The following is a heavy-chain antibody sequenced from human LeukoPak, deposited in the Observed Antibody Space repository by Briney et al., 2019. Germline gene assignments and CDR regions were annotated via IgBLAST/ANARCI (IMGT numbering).Heavy chain of an antibody. Sequence: GGSLRLSCAASGFTVSSNYMSWVRQAPGKGLEWVSVIYSGGSTYYADSVKGRFTISRDNSKNTLYLQMNSLRAEDTAVYYCARDQSSGYYDSSGYAPWGQGTLVTVSS. CDR3: ARDQSSGYYDSSGYAP. D-gene: IGHD3-22*01. V-gene: IGHV3-66*01. CDR1: GFTVSSNY. CDR2: IYSGGST. J-gene: IGHJ5*02.